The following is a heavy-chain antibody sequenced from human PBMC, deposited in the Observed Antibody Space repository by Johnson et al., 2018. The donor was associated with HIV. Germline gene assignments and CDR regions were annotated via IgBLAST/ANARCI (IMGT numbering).Heavy chain of an antibody. D-gene: IGHD3-22*01. V-gene: IGHV3-15*01. CDR2: IKSKTDGGKT. J-gene: IGHJ3*02. CDR1: GFTFSNAW. Sequence: VQLVESGGGLVKPGGSLRLSCAASGFTFSNAWMSWVRQAPGKGLEWVGRIKSKTDGGKTDNAAPVKGRFTISRDDSKNTLYLQMNSLKTEDTAVYYCTTDLGYYDSSGDAFDIWGQGTMVTVSS. CDR3: TTDLGYYDSSGDAFDI.